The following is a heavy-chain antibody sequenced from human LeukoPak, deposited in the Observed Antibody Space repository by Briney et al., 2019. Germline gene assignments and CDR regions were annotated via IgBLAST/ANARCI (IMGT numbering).Heavy chain of an antibody. V-gene: IGHV5-51*01. Sequence: GESLKISCKGSGYSFTSYWIGWVRQMPGKGLEWMGIIYPGDSDTRYSPSFQGQVTISADKSISTAYLQWSSLKASDTAMYYCARHKILTGYYNPGWFDPWGQGTLVTVSS. CDR2: IYPGDSDT. D-gene: IGHD3-9*01. CDR1: GYSFTSYW. J-gene: IGHJ5*02. CDR3: ARHKILTGYYNPGWFDP.